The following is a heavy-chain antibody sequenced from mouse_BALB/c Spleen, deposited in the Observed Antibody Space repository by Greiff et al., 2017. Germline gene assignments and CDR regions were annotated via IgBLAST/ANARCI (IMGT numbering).Heavy chain of an antibody. CDR3: ARDPFWGYVSWFAY. CDR2: IWAGGST. J-gene: IGHJ3*01. CDR1: GFSLTSYG. D-gene: IGHD3-1*01. Sequence: VQLVESGPGLVAPSQSLSITCTVSGFSLTSYGVHWVRQPPGKGLEWLGVIWAGGSTNYNSALMSRLSISKDNSKSQVFLKMNSLQTDDTAMYYCARDPFWGYVSWFAYWGQGTLVTVSA. V-gene: IGHV2-9*02.